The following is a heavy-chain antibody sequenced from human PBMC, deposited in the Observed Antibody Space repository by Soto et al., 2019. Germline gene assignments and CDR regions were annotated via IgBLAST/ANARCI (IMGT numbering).Heavy chain of an antibody. D-gene: IGHD3-3*01. Sequence: PGESLKISCKGSGYSFTSYWISWVRQMPGKGLEWMGRIDPSDSYTNYSPSFQGHVTISADKSISTAYLQWSSLKASDTAMYYCASLDFWPTPGYYGMDVWGQGTTVTVSS. V-gene: IGHV5-10-1*01. J-gene: IGHJ6*02. CDR3: ASLDFWPTPGYYGMDV. CDR1: GYSFTSYW. CDR2: IDPSDSYT.